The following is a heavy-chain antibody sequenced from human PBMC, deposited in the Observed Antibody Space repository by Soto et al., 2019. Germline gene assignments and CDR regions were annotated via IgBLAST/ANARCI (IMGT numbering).Heavy chain of an antibody. CDR2: MNPNSGNT. V-gene: IGHV1-8*02. D-gene: IGHD4-17*01. J-gene: IGHJ4*02. Sequence: ASMKVSCKASGYTFTGYYMHWVRQATGQGLEWMGWMNPNSGNTGYAQKFQGRVTMTRNTSISTAYMELSSLRSEDTAVYYCARTLYGDNVDYSGQGTLVTVSS. CDR1: GYTFTGYY. CDR3: ARTLYGDNVDY.